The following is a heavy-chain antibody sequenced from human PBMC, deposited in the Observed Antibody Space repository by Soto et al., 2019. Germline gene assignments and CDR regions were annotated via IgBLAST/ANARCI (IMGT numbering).Heavy chain of an antibody. Sequence: QVQLEQSGAEVKKPGSSVKVSCKASGGTFSNSAISWVRQAPGQGLEWMGGIMPIFRTPDYAQRFQGRVTITADESTSTAYMELSGLRPDDTAVYYCARDKDRQHLGGNYYYILDVWGHGTTVTVSS. J-gene: IGHJ6*02. CDR1: GGTFSNSA. V-gene: IGHV1-69*12. CDR2: IMPIFRTP. CDR3: ARDKDRQHLGGNYYYILDV.